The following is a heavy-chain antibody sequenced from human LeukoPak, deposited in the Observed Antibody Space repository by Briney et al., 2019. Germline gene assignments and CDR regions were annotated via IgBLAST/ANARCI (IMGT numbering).Heavy chain of an antibody. V-gene: IGHV3-53*01. CDR2: IYSGGST. Sequence: GGSLRLSCAASGFTVSSNYMSWVRQAPGKGLGWVSVIYSGGSTYYADSVKGRFTISRDNSKNTLYLQMNSLRAEDTAVYYCARGLNSRLGHDAFDIWGQGTMVTVSS. CDR3: ARGLNSRLGHDAFDI. CDR1: GFTVSSNY. D-gene: IGHD2/OR15-2a*01. J-gene: IGHJ3*02.